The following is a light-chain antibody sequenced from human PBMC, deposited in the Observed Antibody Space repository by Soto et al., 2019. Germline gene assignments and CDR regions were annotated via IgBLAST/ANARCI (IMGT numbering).Light chain of an antibody. V-gene: IGKV1-39*01. J-gene: IGKJ1*01. Sequence: DIQLTQYPSSLSASVGDTVTITCRASQTISTYLLWYHQKPGRAPNLLIYNASTLHSGVPSKFSGSGSGTDFTLTISGLQPEDFAVYYCQQYGNSPQTFGQGTKVEIK. CDR1: QTISTY. CDR3: QQYGNSPQT. CDR2: NAS.